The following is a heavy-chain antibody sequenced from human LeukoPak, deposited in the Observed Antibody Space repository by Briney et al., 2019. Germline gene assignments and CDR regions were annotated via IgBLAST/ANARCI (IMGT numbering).Heavy chain of an antibody. CDR1: GGSIRSYY. CDR2: MHHSGST. J-gene: IGHJ5*02. CDR3: ARHGAVEGSSGWSPLWWFDR. V-gene: IGHV4-59*08. D-gene: IGHD6-19*01. Sequence: SETLSLTCTVSGGSIRSYYWRWLRQPPGKGLEWIGYMHHSGSTKHNPYLKSRVTISVDTSKSQFSLKLSSVTAADTAVYYCARHGAVEGSSGWSPLWWFDRGGQGTLVTVSS.